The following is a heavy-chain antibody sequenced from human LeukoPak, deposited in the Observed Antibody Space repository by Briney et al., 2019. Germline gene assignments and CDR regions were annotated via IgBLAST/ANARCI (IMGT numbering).Heavy chain of an antibody. V-gene: IGHV4-34*01. Sequence: PSEALSLTCAVYGGSFSGYYWSWIRQPPGKGLEWIGEINHSGSTNYNPSLKSRATISVDTSTNQFSLKLSSGTPADTAVYYCANRPGSLVPVFGMAVWGQGTTVTASS. J-gene: IGHJ6*02. D-gene: IGHD1-14*01. CDR3: ANRPGSLVPVFGMAV. CDR1: GGSFSGYY. CDR2: INHSGST.